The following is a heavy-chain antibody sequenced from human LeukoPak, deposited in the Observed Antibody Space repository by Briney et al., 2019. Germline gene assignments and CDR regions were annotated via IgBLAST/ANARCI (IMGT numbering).Heavy chain of an antibody. CDR3: ASGTKDDYFDY. CDR1: GFTFSSYS. D-gene: IGHD5-24*01. J-gene: IGHJ4*02. Sequence: GGSLRLSCAASGFTFSSYSMNWVRQAPGKGLEWVATIKQDGGEKYYVDSVKGRFTISRDNAKNSLYLQMNSLRVEDTAVYYCASGTKDDYFDYWGQGTLVSVSS. V-gene: IGHV3-7*01. CDR2: IKQDGGEK.